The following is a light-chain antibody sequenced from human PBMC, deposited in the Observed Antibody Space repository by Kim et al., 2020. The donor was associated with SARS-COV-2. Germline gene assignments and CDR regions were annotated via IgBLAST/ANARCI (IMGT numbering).Light chain of an antibody. J-gene: IGKJ1*01. CDR3: QQYYSWPWT. V-gene: IGKV3-15*01. Sequence: EIVMTQSPATLSVSPGERATLSCRASQSVGGNLAWYQQKPGQAPRLLISSVSTWATGIPARFSGSGSGTEFTLTISSLQSEDFAVYYCQQYYSWPWTFGQGTKVDIK. CDR1: QSVGGN. CDR2: SVS.